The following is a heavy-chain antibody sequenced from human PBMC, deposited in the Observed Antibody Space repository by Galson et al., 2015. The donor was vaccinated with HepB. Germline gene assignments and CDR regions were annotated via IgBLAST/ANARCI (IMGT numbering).Heavy chain of an antibody. CDR2: IIPIFGTA. D-gene: IGHD3-9*01. CDR1: GGTFSSYA. Sequence: SVKVSCKASGGTFSSYAISWVRQAPGQGLEWMGGIIPIFGTANYAQKFQGRVTITADESTSTAYMELSSLRSEDTAVYYCARTELRYPGHYYYYGMDVWGQGTTVTVSS. CDR3: ARTELRYPGHYYYYGMDV. V-gene: IGHV1-69*13. J-gene: IGHJ6*02.